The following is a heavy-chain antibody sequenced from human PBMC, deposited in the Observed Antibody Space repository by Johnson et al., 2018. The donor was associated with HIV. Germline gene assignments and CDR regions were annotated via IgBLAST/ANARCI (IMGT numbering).Heavy chain of an antibody. CDR2: INWNGGST. Sequence: VQLVESGGGVVRPGGSLRLSCAASGFTFADYGMTWVRQAPGKGLACVSGINWNGGSTGYADSVKGRFTISRVNAKNSLYLQMTSLRAEDTALYYCARGRGGDPIAFDIWGQGTMVTVSS. J-gene: IGHJ3*02. D-gene: IGHD3-16*01. V-gene: IGHV3-20*04. CDR1: GFTFADYG. CDR3: ARGRGGDPIAFDI.